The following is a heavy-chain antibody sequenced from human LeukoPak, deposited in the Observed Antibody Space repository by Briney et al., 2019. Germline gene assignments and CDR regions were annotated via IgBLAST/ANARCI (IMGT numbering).Heavy chain of an antibody. Sequence: PGGSLRLSCAASGFTFSSYSMNWVRQAPGKGLEWVGFIRSKAYGGTTEYAASVKGRFTISRDDSKSIAYLQMNSLKTEDTAVYYCTRDKTTSGMDVWGQGTTVTVSS. V-gene: IGHV3-49*04. CDR1: GFTFSSYS. CDR2: IRSKAYGGTT. J-gene: IGHJ6*02. CDR3: TRDKTTSGMDV. D-gene: IGHD1-7*01.